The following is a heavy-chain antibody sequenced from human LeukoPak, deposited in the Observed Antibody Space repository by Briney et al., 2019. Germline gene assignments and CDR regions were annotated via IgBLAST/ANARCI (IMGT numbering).Heavy chain of an antibody. CDR3: ARYSSGWYWFDP. CDR1: GGTFSSYA. D-gene: IGHD6-19*01. Sequence: ASVKVSCTASGGTFSSYAISWVRRAPGQGLEWMGGIIPIFGTANYAQKFQGRVTITADESTSTAYMELSSLRSEDTAVYYCARYSSGWYWFDPWGQGTLVTVSS. J-gene: IGHJ5*02. CDR2: IIPIFGTA. V-gene: IGHV1-69*01.